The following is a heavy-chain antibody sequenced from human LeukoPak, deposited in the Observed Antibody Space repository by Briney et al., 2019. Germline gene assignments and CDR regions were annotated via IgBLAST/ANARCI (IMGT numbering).Heavy chain of an antibody. CDR1: GFIFSSYC. D-gene: IGHD3-3*01. CDR3: ARDPYFDAFDM. V-gene: IGHV3-7*01. Sequence: TGGSLRLSCVASGFIFSSYCMSWVRQAPGRGLEWVANIKDDGNEQYYVDSVRGRFTIFRDNAKNSLYLQMNSLRVEDTAMYYCARDPYFDAFDMWGQGTMVTVSS. J-gene: IGHJ3*02. CDR2: IKDDGNEQ.